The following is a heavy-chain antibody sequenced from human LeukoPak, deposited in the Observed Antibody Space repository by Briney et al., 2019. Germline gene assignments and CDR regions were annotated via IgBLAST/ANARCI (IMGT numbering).Heavy chain of an antibody. CDR1: GGTSSSYA. J-gene: IGHJ4*02. D-gene: IGHD3-22*01. Sequence: SVKVSCKASGGTSSSYAISWVRQAPGQGLEWMGGIIPIFGTANYAQKFQGRVTTTTDESTSTAYMELSSLRSEDTAVYYCARHGDSSGYYYFDYWGQGTLVTVSS. CDR2: IIPIFGTA. CDR3: ARHGDSSGYYYFDY. V-gene: IGHV1-69*05.